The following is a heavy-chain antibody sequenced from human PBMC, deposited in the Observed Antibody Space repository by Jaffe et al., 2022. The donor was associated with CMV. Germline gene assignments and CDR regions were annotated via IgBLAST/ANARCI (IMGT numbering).Heavy chain of an antibody. V-gene: IGHV6-1*01. CDR3: ARSPRPGVFLAKANWFDP. J-gene: IGHJ5*02. D-gene: IGHD5-12*01. CDR1: GDSVSSNSAA. CDR2: TYYRSKWYN. Sequence: QVQLQQSGPGLVKPSQTLSLTCAISGDSVSSNSAAWNWIRQSPSRGLEWLGRTYYRSKWYNDYAVSVKSRITINPDTSKNQFSLQLNSVTPEDTAVYYCARSPRPGVFLAKANWFDPWGQGTLVTVSS.